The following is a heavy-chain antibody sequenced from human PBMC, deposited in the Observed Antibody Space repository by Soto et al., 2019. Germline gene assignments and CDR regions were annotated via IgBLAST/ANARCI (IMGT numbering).Heavy chain of an antibody. CDR3: ARSHGILDI. J-gene: IGHJ3*02. CDR2: INHSGST. V-gene: IGHV4-34*01. Sequence: QVQLQQWGAGLLKPSETLSLTCAVYDGSFSDYFWSWIRQPPGKGLEWIGEINHSGSTKNNPALKSRVTMSVDTSKKQFSLKLSSVTAADTAVYYCARSHGILDIWGQGTVVSVSS. CDR1: DGSFSDYF.